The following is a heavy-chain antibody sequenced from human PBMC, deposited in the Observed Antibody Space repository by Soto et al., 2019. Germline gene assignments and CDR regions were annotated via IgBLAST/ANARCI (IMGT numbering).Heavy chain of an antibody. CDR1: GGSISSYY. Sequence: SETLSLTCNVSGGSISSYYWTWIRQPPGKGLEWIGYIFYSGSTNYNPSLKSRVSISVDTSKNRFSLKLTSVTAADTAVYYCARGPGSGPLWFDPWGQGTLVTVSS. CDR3: ARGPGSGPLWFDP. CDR2: IFYSGST. V-gene: IGHV4-59*01. D-gene: IGHD6-19*01. J-gene: IGHJ5*02.